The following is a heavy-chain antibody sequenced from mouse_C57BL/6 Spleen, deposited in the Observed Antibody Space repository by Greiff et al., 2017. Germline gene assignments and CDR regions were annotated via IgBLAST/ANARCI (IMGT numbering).Heavy chain of an antibody. V-gene: IGHV1-22*01. Sequence: EVQLQESGPELVKPGASVKMSCKASGYTFTDYNMHWVKQSHGKSLEWIGYINPNNGGTSYNQKFKGKATLTVNKSSSTAYMELRSLTSEDSAVYYCARDYGSSFDYWGQGTTLTVSS. CDR2: INPNNGGT. D-gene: IGHD1-1*01. CDR1: GYTFTDYN. CDR3: ARDYGSSFDY. J-gene: IGHJ2*01.